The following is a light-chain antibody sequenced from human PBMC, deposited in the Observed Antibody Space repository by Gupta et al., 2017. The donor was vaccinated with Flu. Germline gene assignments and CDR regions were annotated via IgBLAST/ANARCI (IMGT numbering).Light chain of an antibody. Sequence: IQLNPSPATLSASVGDRVTITCRASQSISTWLAWYQQKPGTAPKLLIYMASSLQSGVPYRFSGSGSGTEFTLTITSLQPEDFATYYCQQYAGTWTFGQGTMVEI. J-gene: IGKJ1*01. CDR3: QQYAGTWT. CDR1: QSISTW. CDR2: MAS. V-gene: IGKV1-5*03.